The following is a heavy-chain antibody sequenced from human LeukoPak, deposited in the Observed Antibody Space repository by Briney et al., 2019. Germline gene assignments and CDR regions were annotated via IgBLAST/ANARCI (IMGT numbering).Heavy chain of an antibody. V-gene: IGHV4-34*01. D-gene: IGHD6-6*01. J-gene: IGHJ6*02. Sequence: SETLSLTCAVYGGSFSGYYWSWIRQPPGKGLEWVGEINHSGSTNYNPSLKSRVTISVDTSRNQFSLKLSSVTAADTAVYYCASPGAPVRRIAARPNYYYGMDVWGQGTTVTVSS. CDR1: GGSFSGYY. CDR3: ASPGAPVRRIAARPNYYYGMDV. CDR2: INHSGST.